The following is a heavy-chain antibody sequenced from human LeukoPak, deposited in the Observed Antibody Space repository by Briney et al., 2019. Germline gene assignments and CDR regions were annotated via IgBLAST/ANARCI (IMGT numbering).Heavy chain of an antibody. V-gene: IGHV4-4*07. CDR1: GGSISSYY. D-gene: IGHD6-25*01. CDR2: IYTSGSN. CDR3: ARLSAGAANWFDP. J-gene: IGHJ5*02. Sequence: SETLSLTCTVSGGSISSYYWSWIRQPAGKGLEWIGRIYTSGSNNYNPSLKSGATMSVDTSKNQFSLKLSSVTAADTAVYYCARLSAGAANWFDPWRQGTMVSVSS.